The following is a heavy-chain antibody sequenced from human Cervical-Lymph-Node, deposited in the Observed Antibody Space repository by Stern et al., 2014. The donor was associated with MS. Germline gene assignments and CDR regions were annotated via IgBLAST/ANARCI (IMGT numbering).Heavy chain of an antibody. J-gene: IGHJ4*02. V-gene: IGHV3-11*01. CDR2: ISSSGSTI. CDR3: ARDSPSWGWCFDY. Sequence: VQLVQSGGGLVKPGGSLRLSCAASGFTFSDYYMSWLRQAPGKGLAWVSYISSSGSTIYYADSVKGRFTISRDNAKNSLYLQMNSLRAEDTAVYYCARDSPSWGWCFDYWGQGTLVTVSS. CDR1: GFTFSDYY. D-gene: IGHD6-19*01.